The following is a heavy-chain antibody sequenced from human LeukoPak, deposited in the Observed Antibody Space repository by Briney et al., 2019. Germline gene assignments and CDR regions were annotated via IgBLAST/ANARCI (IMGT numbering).Heavy chain of an antibody. J-gene: IGHJ4*02. Sequence: ASVKVSCKASGYTFTSYAMNWVRQAPGQGLEWMGWINTNTGNLTYAQGFTGRFVFSLDTSVSTAYLQISSLKAEDTAVYYCARDLTTYYYDSSGYYDFDYWGQGTLVTVSS. CDR3: ARDLTTYYYDSSGYYDFDY. D-gene: IGHD3-22*01. CDR1: GYTFTSYA. CDR2: INTNTGNL. V-gene: IGHV7-4-1*02.